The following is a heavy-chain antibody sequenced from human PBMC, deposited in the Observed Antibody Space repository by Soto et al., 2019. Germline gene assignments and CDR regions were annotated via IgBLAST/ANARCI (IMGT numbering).Heavy chain of an antibody. CDR2: THHSGYI. Sequence: PSETLSLTCTVSSAPITKYYWGWVRQAPGRGLEWIGFTHHSGYINYSPSLKSRVTISVDPAKNQFSLKLTSVTAADTAVYYCARGAKVPAAIGRIWYYYYMDVWGKGTTFTVSS. D-gene: IGHD2-2*01. V-gene: IGHV4-59*12. CDR1: SAPITKYY. CDR3: ARGAKVPAAIGRIWYYYYMDV. J-gene: IGHJ6*03.